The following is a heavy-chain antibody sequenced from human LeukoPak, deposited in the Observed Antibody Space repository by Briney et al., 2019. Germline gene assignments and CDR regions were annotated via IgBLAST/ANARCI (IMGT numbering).Heavy chain of an antibody. D-gene: IGHD5-18*01. Sequence: GGSLRLSCAASGFTFSSYGMHWVRQAPGKGLEWVAVISYDGSNKYYADSVKGRFTISRDNSKNTLYLQMNSLRAEDTAVYYCAKVLHRIQLWPDHYYGMDVWGKGTTVTVSS. CDR2: ISYDGSNK. J-gene: IGHJ6*04. CDR3: AKVLHRIQLWPDHYYGMDV. CDR1: GFTFSSYG. V-gene: IGHV3-30*18.